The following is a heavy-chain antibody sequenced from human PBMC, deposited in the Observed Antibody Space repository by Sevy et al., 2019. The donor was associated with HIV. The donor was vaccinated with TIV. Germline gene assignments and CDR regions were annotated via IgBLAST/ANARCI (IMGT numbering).Heavy chain of an antibody. D-gene: IGHD2-2*01. V-gene: IGHV3-7*03. CDR3: ARDCSSASCLWGMDV. CDR1: GFTFSNYW. CDR2: IKRVGSEK. Sequence: GGSLRLSCAGSGFTFSNYWMSWVRQAPGKGLEWVANIKRVGSEKYYVASVKGRFTISKDKDKTSLYLEMNSLRVEDTAVYYCARDCSSASCLWGMDVGGQGTMVTGSS. J-gene: IGHJ6*02.